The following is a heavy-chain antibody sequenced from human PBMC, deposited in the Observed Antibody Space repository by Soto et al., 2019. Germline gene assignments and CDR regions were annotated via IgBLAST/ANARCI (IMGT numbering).Heavy chain of an antibody. CDR1: GFTFSTYV. V-gene: IGHV3-30-3*01. J-gene: IGHJ4*01. CDR3: ARGSAWSIAAAGSLHY. Sequence: QVQLVESGGGVVQPGRSLRLSCAASGFTFSTYVMHWVRQAPGKGLEWVRVVSYDGSNQHYADSVKGRITISRDNSKNTLSLQMNSLRPEDTAVYYCARGSAWSIAAAGSLHYWGQGTLVTVSS. D-gene: IGHD6-13*01. CDR2: VSYDGSNQ.